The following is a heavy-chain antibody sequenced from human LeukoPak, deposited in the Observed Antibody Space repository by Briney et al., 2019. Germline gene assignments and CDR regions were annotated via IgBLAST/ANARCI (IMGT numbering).Heavy chain of an antibody. CDR3: ARLPLSIGERKEDAFDI. CDR1: GGSISNYF. V-gene: IGHV4-59*08. CDR2: INYSGST. Sequence: PSETLSLTCTVSGGSISNYFWSWIRQPPGKGLEWIGNINYSGSTNYNPSLKSRVTMSVDTSKDQFSLKLSSVTAADTAVHYCARLPLSIGERKEDAFDIWGQGTMVTVSS. J-gene: IGHJ3*02. D-gene: IGHD5/OR15-5a*01.